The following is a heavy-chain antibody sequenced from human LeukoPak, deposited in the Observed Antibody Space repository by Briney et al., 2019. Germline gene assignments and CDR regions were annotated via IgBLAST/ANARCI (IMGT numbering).Heavy chain of an antibody. CDR1: GGSISSGGYY. Sequence: SQTLSLTCTVSGGSISSGGYYWSWIRQHPEKGLEWVGYIYNSETTYYNPSLKSRVTISVDTSKNQFSLKLSSVTAADTAVYYCARMDSGSSFDYWGQGTLVSVSS. V-gene: IGHV4-31*03. CDR3: ARMDSGSSFDY. CDR2: IYNSETT. J-gene: IGHJ4*02. D-gene: IGHD3-10*01.